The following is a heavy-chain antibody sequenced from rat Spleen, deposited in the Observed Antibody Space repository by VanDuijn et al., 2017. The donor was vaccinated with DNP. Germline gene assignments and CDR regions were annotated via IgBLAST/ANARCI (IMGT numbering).Heavy chain of an antibody. D-gene: IGHD1-1*01. J-gene: IGHJ3*01. CDR1: FYSITSSNK. CDR3: ARWDHYIGFAY. Sequence: EVLLQESGPGLVKPSQSLSLTCSVTFYSITSSNKWNWIRKFPENKLEWMGYINSAGSTNYNPSLKSRISITRDTSKNQFFLQVNSVTTEDTATYYCARWDHYIGFAYWGQGTLVTVSS. V-gene: IGHV3-3*01. CDR2: INSAGST.